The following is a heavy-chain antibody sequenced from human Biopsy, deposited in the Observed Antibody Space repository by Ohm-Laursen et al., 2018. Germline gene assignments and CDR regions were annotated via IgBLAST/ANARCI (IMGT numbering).Heavy chain of an antibody. CDR3: VRGVDYYDPYHYYALDV. V-gene: IGHV4-34*01. Sequence: SDTLSLTCAVYGGSFRGYYWSWIRQPPGKGLEWIGEIYQSGGTNYKPSLKGRVTISVDTSKNQFSLKVRSVTAADTAVYYCVRGVDYYDPYHYYALDVWGQGTTVTVSS. CDR1: GGSFRGYY. J-gene: IGHJ6*02. D-gene: IGHD3-22*01. CDR2: IYQSGGT.